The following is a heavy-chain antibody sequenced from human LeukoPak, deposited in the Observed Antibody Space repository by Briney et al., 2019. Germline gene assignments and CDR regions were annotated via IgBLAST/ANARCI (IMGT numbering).Heavy chain of an antibody. V-gene: IGHV3-74*01. D-gene: IGHD6-19*01. J-gene: IGHJ4*02. CDR2: INTDGTVT. CDR1: GFTFSKYW. Sequence: GSLRLSCSASGFTFSKYWMLWVRQAPGKGLERVSRINTDGTVTTYADSVKGRFTVSRDNADNTMFLQMNSVRDEDTAVYYCATKQWLAPPPDSWGQGTPVTVSS. CDR3: ATKQWLAPPPDS.